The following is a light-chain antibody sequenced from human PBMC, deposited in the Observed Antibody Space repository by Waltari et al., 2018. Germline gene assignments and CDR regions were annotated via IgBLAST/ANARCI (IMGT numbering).Light chain of an antibody. CDR2: DAS. Sequence: EIVLTQSPATLSLSPGERATLSCRASECVSSYLAWYQQKSGQAPRLPIYDASNRATGIPARFSGGWSGTDFTLTISSLEPEEFAVYYCQQRSDWLLTCGGGTKVEIK. V-gene: IGKV3-11*01. J-gene: IGKJ4*01. CDR1: ECVSSY. CDR3: QQRSDWLLT.